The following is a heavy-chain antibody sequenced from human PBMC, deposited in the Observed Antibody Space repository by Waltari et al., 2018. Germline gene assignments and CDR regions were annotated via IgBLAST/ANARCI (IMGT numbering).Heavy chain of an antibody. D-gene: IGHD3-10*01. CDR2: IYTSGST. CDR1: GGSISSGSFY. CDR3: AREGGFSYRSEH. J-gene: IGHJ4*02. Sequence: QVQLQESGPGVVKPSQTLSLTCTVSGGSISSGSFYWNWIRQPAGKGLEWIGFIYTSGSTYYNPSLKSRVTISADTSKNQFSLRLTSVTAADTAVYYCAREGGFSYRSEHWGQGALVSVSS. V-gene: IGHV4-61*02.